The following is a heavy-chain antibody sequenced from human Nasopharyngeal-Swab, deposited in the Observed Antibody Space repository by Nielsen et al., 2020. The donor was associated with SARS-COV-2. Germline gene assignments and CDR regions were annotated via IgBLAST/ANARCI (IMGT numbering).Heavy chain of an antibody. Sequence: GGSLRLSCAASGFTFSSYGMHWVRQAPGKGLEWVAVISYDGSNKYYADSVEGRFTISRDNSKNTLYLQMNSLRAEDTAVYYCAKDYYDSSGYLDAFDIWGQGTMVTVSS. CDR2: ISYDGSNK. CDR3: AKDYYDSSGYLDAFDI. CDR1: GFTFSSYG. V-gene: IGHV3-30*18. J-gene: IGHJ3*02. D-gene: IGHD3-22*01.